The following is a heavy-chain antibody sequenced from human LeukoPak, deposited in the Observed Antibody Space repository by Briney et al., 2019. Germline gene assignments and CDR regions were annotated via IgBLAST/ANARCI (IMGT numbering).Heavy chain of an antibody. D-gene: IGHD1-1*01. CDR3: ARPDLGIEPGPFSI. Sequence: SETLSLTCAASGGSFSHYYWSWIRQAPGKGLEWIGEINHSGNSKSNPSIKSRVTISADTPKSQFSLILTSVIAADTAVYYCARPDLGIEPGPFSIWGPRTLVIVSS. CDR2: INHSGNS. V-gene: IGHV4-34*01. CDR1: GGSFSHYY. J-gene: IGHJ3*02.